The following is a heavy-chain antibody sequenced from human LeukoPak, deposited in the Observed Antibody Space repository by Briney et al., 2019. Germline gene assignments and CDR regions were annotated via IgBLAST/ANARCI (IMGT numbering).Heavy chain of an antibody. J-gene: IGHJ5*02. CDR3: ASSADGSGSYDWFDP. V-gene: IGHV6-1*01. D-gene: IGHD3-10*01. Sequence: SQTLSLACAISGDSVSSNSAAWNWIRQSPSRGLEWLGRTYYRSKWYNDYAESVKSRITTKPDTSKNQFSLQLNSVTPEDTAVYYCASSADGSGSYDWFDPWGQGTLVTVSS. CDR2: TYYRSKWYN. CDR1: GDSVSSNSAA.